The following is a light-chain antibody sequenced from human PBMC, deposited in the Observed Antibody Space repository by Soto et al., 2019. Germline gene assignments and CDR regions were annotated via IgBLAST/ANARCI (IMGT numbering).Light chain of an antibody. J-gene: IGLJ1*01. CDR3: HVWDSSSDHYV. CDR2: DDS. V-gene: IGLV3-21*02. CDR1: NIGGKS. Sequence: SYELTQPPLVSVAPGQTARITCGGNNIGGKSVHWYQQKPGQAPVLVVYDDSDRPSGIPDRFSGSNSGDTATLTIRRVEAGDEADYYCHVWDSSSDHYVFGTGIKVTVL.